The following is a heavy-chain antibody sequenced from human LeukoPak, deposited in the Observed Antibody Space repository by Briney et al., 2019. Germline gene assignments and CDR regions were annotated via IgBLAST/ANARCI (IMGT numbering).Heavy chain of an antibody. CDR2: IVVGSGNT. Sequence: ASVKVSCKASGFTFTSSAVQWVRQARGQRLEWIGWIVVGSGNTNYAQKFQERVTITRDMSTSTASMELSSLRSEDTAVYYCARSWFGDVYYYGMDVWGQGTTVTVSS. D-gene: IGHD3-10*01. V-gene: IGHV1-58*01. J-gene: IGHJ6*02. CDR3: ARSWFGDVYYYGMDV. CDR1: GFTFTSSA.